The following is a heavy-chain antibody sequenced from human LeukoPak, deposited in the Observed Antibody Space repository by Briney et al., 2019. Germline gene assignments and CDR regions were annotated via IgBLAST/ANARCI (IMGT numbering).Heavy chain of an antibody. J-gene: IGHJ4*02. D-gene: IGHD3-10*01. V-gene: IGHV4-30-2*01. CDR3: AREALFAGFWGAFYGSGSYFLGFDY. CDR2: IYYSGST. Sequence: SETLSLTCTVSGGSISSGGYYWSWIRQPPGKGLEWIGYIYYSGSTYYNPSLKSRVTISVDTSKNQFSLKLSSVTAADTAVYYCAREALFAGFWGAFYGSGSYFLGFDYWGQGTLVTVSS. CDR1: GGSISSGGYY.